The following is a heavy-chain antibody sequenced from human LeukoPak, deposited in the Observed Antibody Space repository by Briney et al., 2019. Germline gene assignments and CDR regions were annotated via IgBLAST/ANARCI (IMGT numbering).Heavy chain of an antibody. CDR1: GYTFTGYY. Sequence: ASVKVSCKASGYTFTGYYMHWVRQAPGQGLEGMGWINPNSGGTNYAQEFQGRVTMTRDTSISTAYMELSRLRSDDTAVYYCARATEGYDILTGTTRFDPWGQGTLVTVSS. J-gene: IGHJ5*02. CDR3: ARATEGYDILTGTTRFDP. CDR2: INPNSGGT. V-gene: IGHV1-2*02. D-gene: IGHD3-9*01.